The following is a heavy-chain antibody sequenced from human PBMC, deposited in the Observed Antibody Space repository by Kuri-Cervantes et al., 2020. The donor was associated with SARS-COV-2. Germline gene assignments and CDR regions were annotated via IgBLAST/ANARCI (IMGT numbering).Heavy chain of an antibody. CDR2: INSDGSST. Sequence: GESLKISCAASGFTFSSYWMHRVRQAPGKGLVWVSRINSDGSSTSYADSVKGRFTISRDNAKNTLYLQMNSLRAEDTAVYYCARGIAVAKPFFDYWGQGTLVTVSS. V-gene: IGHV3-74*01. J-gene: IGHJ4*02. D-gene: IGHD6-19*01. CDR1: GFTFSSYW. CDR3: ARGIAVAKPFFDY.